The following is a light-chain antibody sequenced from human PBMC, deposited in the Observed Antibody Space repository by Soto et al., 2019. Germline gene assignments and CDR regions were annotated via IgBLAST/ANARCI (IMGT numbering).Light chain of an antibody. Sequence: DININNSPATVAASVGDRVTITCRASQSISSWLAWYQQKPGKAPKLLIYKASSLESGVPSRFSGSRSGAEFTLTINSLQSEDFAVYYCQPYNNWPLTFGGGTKVDI. CDR1: QSISSW. CDR2: KAS. V-gene: IGKV1-5*03. CDR3: QPYNNWPLT. J-gene: IGKJ4*01.